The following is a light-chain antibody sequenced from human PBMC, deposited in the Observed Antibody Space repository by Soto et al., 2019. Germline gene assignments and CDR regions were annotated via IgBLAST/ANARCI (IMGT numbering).Light chain of an antibody. CDR1: QSVSNNY. J-gene: IGKJ5*01. CDR3: QQYGDSPLIT. V-gene: IGKV3-20*01. CDR2: GES. Sequence: EIVLTQYPGILSLSPGERATLSCRASQSVSNNYLAWYQQKPGQAPRLLIYGESGRASGIPDRFSGSGSGADFTLTIARLEPEDFAVYYCQQYGDSPLITFGQGTRLEIK.